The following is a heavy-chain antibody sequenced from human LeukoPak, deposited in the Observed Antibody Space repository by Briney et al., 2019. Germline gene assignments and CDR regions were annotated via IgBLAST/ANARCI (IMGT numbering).Heavy chain of an antibody. CDR1: GFTFSSYA. J-gene: IGHJ4*02. CDR3: AKAGETYSSSWYCLDY. D-gene: IGHD6-13*01. Sequence: GGSLRLSCAASGFTFSSYAMSWVRQAPGKGLEWVSAISGSGGSTYYADSVKGRFTISRDNSKNTLYLQMNSLRAEDTAVYYCAKAGETYSSSWYCLDYWGQGTLVTVSS. V-gene: IGHV3-23*01. CDR2: ISGSGGST.